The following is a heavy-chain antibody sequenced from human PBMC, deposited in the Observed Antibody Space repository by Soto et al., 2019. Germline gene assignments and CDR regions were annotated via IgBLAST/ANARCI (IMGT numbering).Heavy chain of an antibody. J-gene: IGHJ4*02. CDR3: ARGAYSSESYFDY. CDR1: GYTFTGYY. CDR2: MNPSSGAT. D-gene: IGHD3-22*01. V-gene: IGHV1-2*04. Sequence: QVQLVQSGAEVKKPGASVKVSCKASGYTFTGYYIHWLRQAPGQGPEWMGWMNPSSGATNFAQKFQGWVTMTRDTSISTAFMDLSRLKSDDTAVYYCARGAYSSESYFDYWGQGTLVTVSS.